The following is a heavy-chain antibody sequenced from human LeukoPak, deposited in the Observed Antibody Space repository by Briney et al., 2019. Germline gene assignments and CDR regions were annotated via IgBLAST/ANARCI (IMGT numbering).Heavy chain of an antibody. V-gene: IGHV1-2*02. CDR1: GYTFTGYY. CDR3: AREGSGYPY. CDR2: INPNSGGT. J-gene: IGHJ4*02. D-gene: IGHD5-12*01. Sequence: ASVTVSCKASGYTFTGYYMHWVRQAPGQGLEWMGWINPNSGGTYYAQKFQGRVTMTRDTSISTAYMEVSRLTSDDTAVFYCAREGSGYPYWGQGTLVTVSS.